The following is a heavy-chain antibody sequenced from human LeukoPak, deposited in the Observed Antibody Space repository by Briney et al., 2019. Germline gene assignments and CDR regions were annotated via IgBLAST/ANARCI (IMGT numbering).Heavy chain of an antibody. Sequence: GGSLRLSCTASGFTFSVYYMSWVRQAPGKGLEWVSAISGSGGSTYYADSVKGRFTISRDNSKNTLYLQMNSLRAEDTAVYYCAKELLWFGEYVFDYWGQGTLVTVSS. CDR2: ISGSGGST. J-gene: IGHJ4*02. D-gene: IGHD3-10*01. CDR1: GFTFSVYY. V-gene: IGHV3-23*01. CDR3: AKELLWFGEYVFDY.